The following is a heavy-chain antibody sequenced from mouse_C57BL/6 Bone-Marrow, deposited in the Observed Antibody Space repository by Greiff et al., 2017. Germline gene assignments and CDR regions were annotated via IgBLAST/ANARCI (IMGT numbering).Heavy chain of an antibody. Sequence: EVKVVESGGDLVKPGGSLKLSCAASGFTFSSYGMSWVRQTPDKRLEWVATISSGGSYTYYPDNVKGRVTFSRDIAKNNLYLQMSHLKSEDTAMCYCARGGYDVDYWGKGTTLTVSS. CDR2: ISSGGSYT. J-gene: IGHJ2*01. CDR3: ARGGYDVDY. D-gene: IGHD2-2*01. CDR1: GFTFSSYG. V-gene: IGHV5-4*03.